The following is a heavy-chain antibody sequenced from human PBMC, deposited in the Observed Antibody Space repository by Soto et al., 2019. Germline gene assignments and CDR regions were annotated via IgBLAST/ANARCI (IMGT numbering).Heavy chain of an antibody. CDR2: ISGSGGST. CDR1: GFTFSSYA. CDR3: AKEREADSSGWYGGFDY. V-gene: IGHV3-23*01. Sequence: EVQLLESGGGLVQPGGSLRLSCAASGFTFSSYAMSWVRQAPGKGLAWVSAISGSGGSTYYADSVKGRFTISRDNSKNQLYLEMNRLRAEDTAVYYCAKEREADSSGWYGGFDYWGPGTLGTVSS. D-gene: IGHD6-19*01. J-gene: IGHJ4*02.